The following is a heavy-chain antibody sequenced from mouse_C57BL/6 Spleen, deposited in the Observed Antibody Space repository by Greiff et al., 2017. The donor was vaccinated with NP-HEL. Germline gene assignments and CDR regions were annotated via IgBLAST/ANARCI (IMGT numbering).Heavy chain of an antibody. Sequence: VQLQQPGAELVKPGASVKLSCKASGYTFTSYWMHWVKQRPGQGLEWIGMIHPNSGSTNYNEKFKSKATLTVDKSSSTAYMQLSSLTSEDSAVYYCARSYGSHWYFDVWGTGTTVTVSS. D-gene: IGHD1-1*01. CDR2: IHPNSGST. J-gene: IGHJ1*03. CDR3: ARSYGSHWYFDV. CDR1: GYTFTSYW. V-gene: IGHV1-64*01.